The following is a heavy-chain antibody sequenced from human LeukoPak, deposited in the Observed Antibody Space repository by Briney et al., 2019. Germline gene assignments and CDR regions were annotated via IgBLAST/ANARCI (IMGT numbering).Heavy chain of an antibody. CDR2: IRSKAYGGTT. D-gene: IGHD6-6*01. J-gene: IGHJ6*02. Sequence: PGGSLRLSCTASGFTFGDYAMSWFRQAPGKGLEWVGFIRSKAYGGTTEYAASVKGRFTISRDNSKNTLYLQMNSLRAEDTAVYYCAGAPSRIAAENPLDYYYYYGMDVWGQGTTVTVSS. V-gene: IGHV3-49*03. CDR3: AGAPSRIAAENPLDYYYYYGMDV. CDR1: GFTFGDYA.